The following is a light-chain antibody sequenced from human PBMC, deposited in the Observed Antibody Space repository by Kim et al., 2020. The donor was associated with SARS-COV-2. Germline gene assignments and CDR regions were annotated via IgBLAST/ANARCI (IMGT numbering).Light chain of an antibody. CDR1: SGDITRYPY. J-gene: IGLJ3*02. CDR3: SSYTISNTLVV. CDR2: DVS. Sequence: QSALTQPASVSGSPGQSITISCTPASGDITRYPYVSWFQQHPGKAPKLIIFDVSSRPSGISNRFSGSKSGNTASLTISGLQAEDEADYYCSSYTISNTLVVFGGGTQLTVL. V-gene: IGLV2-14*03.